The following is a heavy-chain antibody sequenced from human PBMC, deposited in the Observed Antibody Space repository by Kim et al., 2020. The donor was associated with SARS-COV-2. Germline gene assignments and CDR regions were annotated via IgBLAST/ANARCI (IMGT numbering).Heavy chain of an antibody. CDR2: ISTSSSTI. V-gene: IGHV3-48*02. CDR1: GFTFSDYA. D-gene: IGHD2-21*01. CDR3: ARRLYSSRSDY. Sequence: GGSLRLSCAPSGFTFSDYAMNWVRQAPGKGLERVSYISTSSSTITYADSVKGRFTISRDSAKNSLYLQMNSLRDDDTAVYYCARRLYSSRSDYWGQGTLVTVSS. J-gene: IGHJ4*02.